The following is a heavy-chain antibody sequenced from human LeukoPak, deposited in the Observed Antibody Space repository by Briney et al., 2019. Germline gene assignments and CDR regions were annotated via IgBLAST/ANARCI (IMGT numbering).Heavy chain of an antibody. V-gene: IGHV3-53*01. CDR2: IYSGGNT. Sequence: HPGGSLRLSCTVSGFTVSINSMSWVRQAPGKGLEWVSFIYSGGNTHYSDSVKGRFTISRDNSKNTLYLRMNSLRAEDTAVYYCARRAGEYSHPYDYWGQGTLVTVSS. CDR1: GFTVSINS. CDR3: ARRAGEYSHPYDY. D-gene: IGHD4-17*01. J-gene: IGHJ4*02.